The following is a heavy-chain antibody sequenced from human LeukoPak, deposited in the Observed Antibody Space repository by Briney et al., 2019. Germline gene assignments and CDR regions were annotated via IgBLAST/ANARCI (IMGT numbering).Heavy chain of an antibody. V-gene: IGHV5-51*01. CDR1: GYSFTSYW. CDR2: IYPGDSDT. J-gene: IGHJ5*02. Sequence: GESLKISCKGSGYSFTSYWIGWVRQMPGKGLEWMGIIYPGDSDTRYSPSFQGQVTISADKSISTAYLQWSSLKASDTAMYYCARIHCSSTSCYRDWFDPWGQGTLVTVSS. D-gene: IGHD2-2*01. CDR3: ARIHCSSTSCYRDWFDP.